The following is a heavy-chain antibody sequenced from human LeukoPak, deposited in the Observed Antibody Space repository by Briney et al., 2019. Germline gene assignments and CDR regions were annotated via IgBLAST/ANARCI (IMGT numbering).Heavy chain of an antibody. CDR1: GGSISSYY. Sequence: SETLSLTCTVSGGSISSYYWNWIRQPAGKGLEWIGRIYTSESTNYNPSLKSRVTMSVDTSKNQVSLKLSSVTAADTAVYYCARDPSFVEGYFDYWGQGTLVTVSS. V-gene: IGHV4-4*07. D-gene: IGHD2-15*01. J-gene: IGHJ4*02. CDR3: ARDPSFVEGYFDY. CDR2: IYTSEST.